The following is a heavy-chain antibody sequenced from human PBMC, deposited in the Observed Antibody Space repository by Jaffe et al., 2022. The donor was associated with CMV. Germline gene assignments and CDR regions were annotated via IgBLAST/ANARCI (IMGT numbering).Heavy chain of an antibody. V-gene: IGHV1-69*09. D-gene: IGHD3-10*01. Sequence: QVQLVQSGAEVKKPGSSVKVSCKASGGTFSSYAISWVRQAPGQGLEWMGRIIPILGIANYAQKFQGRVTITADKSTSTAYMELSSLRSEDTAVYYCARVAKYYGSGSYYSGYYYYYMDVWGKGTTVTVSS. CDR2: IIPILGIA. CDR3: ARVAKYYGSGSYYSGYYYYYMDV. CDR1: GGTFSSYA. J-gene: IGHJ6*03.